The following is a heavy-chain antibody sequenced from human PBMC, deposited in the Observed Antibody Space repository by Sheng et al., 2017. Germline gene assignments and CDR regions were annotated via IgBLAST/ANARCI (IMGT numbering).Heavy chain of an antibody. V-gene: IGHV3-7*01. CDR1: GFTFSNYW. Sequence: EVQLVESGGGLVQPGGSLRLSCAASGFTFSNYWMSWVRQAPGKGLEWVANIKQDGSEKWYADSVKGRFTISRDNTKNSLYLQMSSLRVEDTAVYYCARDQSGQLNPPFDYWGQGTLVAVSS. CDR3: ARDQSGQLNPPFDY. D-gene: IGHD1-26*01. CDR2: IKQDGSEK. J-gene: IGHJ4*02.